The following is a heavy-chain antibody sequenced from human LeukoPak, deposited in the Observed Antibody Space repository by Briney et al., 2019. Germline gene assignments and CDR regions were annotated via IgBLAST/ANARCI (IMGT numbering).Heavy chain of an antibody. CDR2: IYSDGSST. V-gene: IGHV3-74*01. J-gene: IGHJ6*02. CDR1: GFTFSSHW. CDR3: ARDSRYCSGGSCYGYYYGMDV. D-gene: IGHD2-15*01. Sequence: GGSLRLSCAASGFTFSSHWMHWVRQAPGKGVVWVSGIYSDGSSTIYADSVKGRFTISRDNAKNSLYLQMNSLTAEDTAVYYCARDSRYCSGGSCYGYYYGMDVWGQGTTVTVSS.